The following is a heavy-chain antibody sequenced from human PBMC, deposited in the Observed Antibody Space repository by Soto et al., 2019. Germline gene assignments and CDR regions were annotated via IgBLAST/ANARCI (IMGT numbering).Heavy chain of an antibody. CDR2: ITPDNINT. CDR3: ARPRGNFFDY. J-gene: IGHJ4*02. Sequence: QVQLVQSGAEVKKPGASVKVSCKASGDTFTNSGITWVRQAPGQGLEWMGWITPDNINTNNAMKFQGSVTLTTDTSTTTGYMELRSLGSDDTAVYYRARPRGNFFDYWGQGTLVTVSS. V-gene: IGHV1-18*01. CDR1: GDTFTNSG.